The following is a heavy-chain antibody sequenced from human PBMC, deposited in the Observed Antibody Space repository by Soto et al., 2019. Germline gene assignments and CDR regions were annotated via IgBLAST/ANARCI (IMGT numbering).Heavy chain of an antibody. D-gene: IGHD3-3*01. J-gene: IGHJ4*02. CDR1: GGSLSSYY. Sequence: QVQLQESGPGLVKPSETLSLTCTVSGGSLSSYYWSWIRQPPGKGLEWIGYIYYSGSTNYNPSLKSRVTISVDTSKNQFSLKLSSVTAADTAVYYCARLTLHSLRFLEWLFNDWGQGTLVTVSS. V-gene: IGHV4-59*01. CDR3: ARLTLHSLRFLEWLFND. CDR2: IYYSGST.